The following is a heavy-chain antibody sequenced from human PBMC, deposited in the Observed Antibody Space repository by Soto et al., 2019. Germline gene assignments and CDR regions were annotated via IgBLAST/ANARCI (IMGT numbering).Heavy chain of an antibody. CDR2: IIPIFGTA. J-gene: IGHJ6*02. Sequence: QVQLVQSGAEVKKPGSSVKVSCKASGGTFSSYAISWVRQAPGQGLEWMGGIIPIFGTANYAQKFQGRDTITADESTSTAYMELSSLRSEDTAVYYCARGPIVVVVAATPDYYYYGMDVWGQGTTVTVSS. CDR3: ARGPIVVVVAATPDYYYYGMDV. CDR1: GGTFSSYA. V-gene: IGHV1-69*01. D-gene: IGHD2-15*01.